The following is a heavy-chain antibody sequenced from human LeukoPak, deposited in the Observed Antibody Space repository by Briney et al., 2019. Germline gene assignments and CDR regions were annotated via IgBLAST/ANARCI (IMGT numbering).Heavy chain of an antibody. Sequence: GASVKVSCKASGYTFTNYYIHWVRQAPGQGLEWMGSINPGGDNTDYAQNFQGRVTMTRDTSTSTVYMELSSLRSEDTAVYHCARDGSSSGWFDPWGQGTLVTVSS. CDR3: ARDGSSSGWFDP. D-gene: IGHD6-6*01. V-gene: IGHV1-46*01. J-gene: IGHJ5*02. CDR2: INPGGDNT. CDR1: GYTFTNYY.